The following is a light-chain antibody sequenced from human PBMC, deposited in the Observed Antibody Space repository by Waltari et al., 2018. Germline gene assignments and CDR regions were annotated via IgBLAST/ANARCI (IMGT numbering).Light chain of an antibody. CDR3: QQYHKWPPLT. J-gene: IGKJ4*01. V-gene: IGKV3-15*01. CDR2: GAS. CDR1: QSVSNN. Sequence: EIVMTQSPATLSVSPGERATLSCRAIQSVSNNLAWYQQRPGRAPRLLIYGASSRATGVPARFSGSGSGTEFTLTINSLQSEDFAVYYCQQYHKWPPLTFGGGTKVEIK.